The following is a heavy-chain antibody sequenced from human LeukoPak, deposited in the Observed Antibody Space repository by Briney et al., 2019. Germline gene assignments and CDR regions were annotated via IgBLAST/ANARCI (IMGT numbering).Heavy chain of an antibody. CDR1: GFTFSSYG. D-gene: IGHD1-26*01. CDR3: AKEYSGNYYYFDY. V-gene: IGHV3-33*06. CDR2: MWYDGSNK. Sequence: GGSLRLSCAASGFTFSSYGMHWVRQAPGKGLEWVAIMWYDGSNKYYTDSVKGRFTISRDNSKNTLYLQMNSLRAEDTAVYYCAKEYSGNYYYFDYWGQGTRVTVSS. J-gene: IGHJ4*02.